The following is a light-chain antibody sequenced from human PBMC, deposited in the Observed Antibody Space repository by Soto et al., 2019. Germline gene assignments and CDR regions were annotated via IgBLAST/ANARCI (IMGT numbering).Light chain of an antibody. Sequence: DLQMTQSPSSLSASVGDRVTITCQASQDISNYLNWYQQKPGKAPKLLIYDASNLETGVPSRFSGSGSGTDFTFTISSLQPEDNATYYCQQYDNLLSITFGQGTRLEIK. V-gene: IGKV1-33*01. J-gene: IGKJ5*01. CDR2: DAS. CDR3: QQYDNLLSIT. CDR1: QDISNY.